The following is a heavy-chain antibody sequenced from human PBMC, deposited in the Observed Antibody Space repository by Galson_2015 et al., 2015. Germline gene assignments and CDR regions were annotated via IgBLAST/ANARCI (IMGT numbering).Heavy chain of an antibody. CDR2: IWYDGSNK. V-gene: IGHV3-33*01. CDR1: GFTFSSYG. Sequence: SLRLSCAASGFTFSSYGMHWVRQAPGKGLEWVAVIWYDGSNKYYADSVKGRFTISRDNSKNTLYLQMNSLRAEDTAVYYCARSLQREYCSSTSCYEGPWFDPWGQGTLVTVSS. J-gene: IGHJ5*02. CDR3: ARSLQREYCSSTSCYEGPWFDP. D-gene: IGHD2-2*01.